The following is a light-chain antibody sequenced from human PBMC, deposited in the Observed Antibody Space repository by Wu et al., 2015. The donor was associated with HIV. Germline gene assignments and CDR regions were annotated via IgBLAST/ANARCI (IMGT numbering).Light chain of an antibody. CDR3: QQYSSFPG. V-gene: IGKV1-13*02. J-gene: IGKJ4*01. CDR2: DAS. Sequence: AIQLTQFPSSLSASVGDRVTINCRASPGMSTSLAWYQQKTGKPPQLLIFDASSLQRGVPSRFRGSGSGTDFTLTISSLRPEDFATYCCQQYSSFPGFGGGTKVEMK. CDR1: PGMSTS.